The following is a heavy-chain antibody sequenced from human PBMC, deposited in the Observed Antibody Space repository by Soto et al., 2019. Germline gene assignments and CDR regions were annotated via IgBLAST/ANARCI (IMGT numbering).Heavy chain of an antibody. J-gene: IGHJ3*02. D-gene: IGHD2-2*03. Sequence: QVQLQESGPGLVKPSQTLSLTCTVSGGSISSGGYYWSWIRQHPGKGLEWIGYIYYSGSTYYNPSLTSRVTISVDTSKNQFPLKLSSVTAADTAVYYCARDMDDFRSDAFDIWGQGTMVTVSS. V-gene: IGHV4-31*03. CDR1: GGSISSGGYY. CDR2: IYYSGST. CDR3: ARDMDDFRSDAFDI.